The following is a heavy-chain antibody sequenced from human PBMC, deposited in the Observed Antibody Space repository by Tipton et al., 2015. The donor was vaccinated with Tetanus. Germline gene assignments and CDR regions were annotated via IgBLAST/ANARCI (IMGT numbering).Heavy chain of an antibody. CDR2: IYYSGST. J-gene: IGHJ6*03. D-gene: IGHD3-16*02. CDR1: GGSISSSDHY. CDR3: ARVSSYYMDV. Sequence: TLSLTCSVSGGSISSSDHYWSWIRQPPGKGLEWIGYIYYSGSTYYNPSLKSRVTISVDTSKNQFSLKLSSVTAADTAVYFCARVSSYYMDVWGKGTTVTVSS. V-gene: IGHV4-30-4*01.